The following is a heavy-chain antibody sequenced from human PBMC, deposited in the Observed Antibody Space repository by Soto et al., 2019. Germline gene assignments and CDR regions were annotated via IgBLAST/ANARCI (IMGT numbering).Heavy chain of an antibody. CDR3: AADRGDYGDYVYYYYYGMDV. CDR2: IVVGSGNT. V-gene: IGHV1-58*01. J-gene: IGHJ6*02. CDR1: GFTFTSSA. Sequence: SVKVSCKASGFTFTSSAVQWVRQARGQRLEWIGWIVVGSGNTNYAQKFQERVTITRDMSTSTAYMELSSLRSEDTAVYYCAADRGDYGDYVYYYYYGMDVWGQGTTVTVSS. D-gene: IGHD4-17*01.